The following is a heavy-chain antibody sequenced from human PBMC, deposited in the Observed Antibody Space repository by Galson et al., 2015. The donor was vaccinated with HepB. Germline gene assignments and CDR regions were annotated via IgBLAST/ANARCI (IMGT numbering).Heavy chain of an antibody. CDR2: ISYDGSNK. Sequence: SLRLSCAASGFTFSSYAMHWVRQAPGKGLEWVAVISYDGSNKYYADSVKGRFTISRDNSKNTLYLQMNSLRAEDTAVYYCASGWLPWFDPWGQGTLVTVSS. CDR3: ASGWLPWFDP. CDR1: GFTFSSYA. D-gene: IGHD5-12*01. V-gene: IGHV3-30-3*01. J-gene: IGHJ5*02.